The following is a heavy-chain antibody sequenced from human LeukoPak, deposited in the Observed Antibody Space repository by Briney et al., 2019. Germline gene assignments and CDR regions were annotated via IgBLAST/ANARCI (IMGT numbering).Heavy chain of an antibody. D-gene: IGHD3-3*01. J-gene: IGHJ3*02. Sequence: SETLSLTCTVSGGSISSYYWSWIQQPPGKGLECIGYIYYSGSTNYNPSLKSRVTISVDTSKNQFSLKLSSVTAADTAVYYCARRLTIFGVPDAFDIWGQGTMVTVSS. CDR3: ARRLTIFGVPDAFDI. CDR1: GGSISSYY. CDR2: IYYSGST. V-gene: IGHV4-59*08.